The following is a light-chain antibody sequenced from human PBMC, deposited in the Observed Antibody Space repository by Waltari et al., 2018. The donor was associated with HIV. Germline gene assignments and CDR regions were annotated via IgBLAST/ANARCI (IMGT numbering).Light chain of an antibody. CDR1: SSDVGGYNF. CDR3: SSYTSSSTLV. Sequence: QSALTQPASVSGSPGQSITISCTGTSSDVGGYNFVSWFQHHPGKAPKVMIYEVRNRPSGVSNRFSGSKSGNTAALTISGLQADYYCSSYTSSSTLVFGGGTKLTVL. V-gene: IGLV2-14*01. CDR2: EVR. J-gene: IGLJ2*01.